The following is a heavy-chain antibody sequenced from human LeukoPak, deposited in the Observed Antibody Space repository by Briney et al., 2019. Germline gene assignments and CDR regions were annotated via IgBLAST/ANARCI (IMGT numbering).Heavy chain of an antibody. CDR1: GFTVSSKH. Sequence: GGSLRLSCAASGFTVSSKHMGWVRQAPGKGLEWVSVIHPGGTIYYADSVKGTFTISRDNSKDTLYLEMNTLRVEDTAVYYCAMYSSAWYAVYWGQGTLVTVSS. J-gene: IGHJ4*02. V-gene: IGHV3-66*01. CDR2: IHPGGTI. CDR3: AMYSSAWYAVY. D-gene: IGHD6-19*01.